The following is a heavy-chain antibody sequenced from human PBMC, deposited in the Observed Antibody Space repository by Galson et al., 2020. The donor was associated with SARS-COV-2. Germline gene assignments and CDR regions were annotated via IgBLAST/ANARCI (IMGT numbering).Heavy chain of an antibody. CDR1: GFTFSDYY. J-gene: IGHJ5*02. CDR3: AREGHAFITTSWFDP. Sequence: GGSLRLSCAASGFTFSDYYMSWFRQAPGKGLEWVSYISSTSTYTLYADSVKGRFTVSRDNAKNSLYLQMNSLRAEDTAVYYCAREGHAFITTSWFDPWGQGTLVTVSS. CDR2: ISSTSTYT. V-gene: IGHV3-11*06. D-gene: IGHD3-22*01.